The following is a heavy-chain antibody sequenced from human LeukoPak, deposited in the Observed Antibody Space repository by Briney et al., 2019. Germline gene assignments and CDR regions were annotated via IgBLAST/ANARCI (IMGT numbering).Heavy chain of an antibody. CDR2: IYRSGST. V-gene: IGHV4-38-2*02. CDR1: GYSISNGYY. D-gene: IGHD6-19*01. CDR3: ARRHSSGWFYY. J-gene: IGHJ4*02. Sequence: SETLSLTCTVSGYSISNGYYWDWIRQPPGRGLEWVGNIYRSGSTSYNPSLKSRVTISVDTSKNQFSLKVNSVTAADTAVYYCARRHSSGWFYYWGQGTLVTVSS.